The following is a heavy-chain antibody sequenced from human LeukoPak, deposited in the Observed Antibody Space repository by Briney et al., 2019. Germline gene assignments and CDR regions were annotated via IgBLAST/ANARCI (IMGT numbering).Heavy chain of an antibody. D-gene: IGHD3-22*01. V-gene: IGHV1-8*01. CDR3: ARRHYDSGGHYIY. CDR1: GNTFTSYD. J-gene: IGHJ4*02. CDR2: MNPNSGNT. Sequence: ASVKVSCKASGNTFTSYDINWVRQATGQGLEWTGWMNPNSGNTGYAQKLQGRVTMTRNTSRSTAYMELSSLRSEDTAVYYCARRHYDSGGHYIYWGQGTLVTVSS.